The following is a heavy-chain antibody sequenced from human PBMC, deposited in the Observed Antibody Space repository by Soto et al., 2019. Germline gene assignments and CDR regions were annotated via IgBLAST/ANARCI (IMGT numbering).Heavy chain of an antibody. V-gene: IGHV4-34*01. Sequence: QVQLQQGGAGLLKPSDTLSLTCAVYGGAFSGHSWTWIRQSPGKGLEWIGDINHSGRVNYSPSLKSRVTLSLDTSTNQFSLTLSAVTAADTAMYYCSTRAYDTNGYYRFDPWCQGTLVTVSS. J-gene: IGHJ5*01. CDR1: GGAFSGHS. CDR2: INHSGRV. CDR3: STRAYDTNGYYRFDP. D-gene: IGHD3-22*01.